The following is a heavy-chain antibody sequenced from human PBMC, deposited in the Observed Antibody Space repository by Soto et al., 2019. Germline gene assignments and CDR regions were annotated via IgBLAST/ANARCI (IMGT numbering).Heavy chain of an antibody. Sequence: ASVKFSCKASGYTFTSYGIHWVRHAPGQRLEWMGWINAANGDTKYSPKFQGRVTITRDTSASTAYMELSSLRSEDTAVYYCVRRHVSATGIDWFDPWGQGTLVTVS. CDR3: VRRHVSATGIDWFDP. J-gene: IGHJ5*02. CDR1: GYTFTSYG. D-gene: IGHD6-13*01. V-gene: IGHV1-3*01. CDR2: INAANGDT.